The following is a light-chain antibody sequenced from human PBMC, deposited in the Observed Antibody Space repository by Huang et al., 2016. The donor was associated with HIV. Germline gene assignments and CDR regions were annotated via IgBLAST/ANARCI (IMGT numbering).Light chain of an antibody. V-gene: IGKV1-17*03. CDR2: AVS. Sequence: DIQMTQSPSAMSASVGDRVTITCRTNQDNFNYLAWFQEKPGRAPKRLIYAVSSLQSGVHSRFSGIGSGTEFTLTINNLQPEDFATYYCLQHKAFHLPTFGQGTQVE. J-gene: IGKJ1*01. CDR3: LQHKAFHLPT. CDR1: QDNFNY.